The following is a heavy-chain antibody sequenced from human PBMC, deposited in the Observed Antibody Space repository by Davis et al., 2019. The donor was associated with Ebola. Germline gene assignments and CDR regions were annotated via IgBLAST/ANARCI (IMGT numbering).Heavy chain of an antibody. CDR1: GYSFTSYW. V-gene: IGHV5-10-1*01. J-gene: IGHJ6*02. CDR3: ASQKYYYYGMDV. CDR2: IDPSDSYT. Sequence: KVSCKGSGYSFTSYWISWVRQMPGKGLEWMGRIDPSDSYTNYSPSLQGHVTISADKSISTAYLQWSSLKASDTAMYYCASQKYYYYGMDVWGQGTTVTVSS.